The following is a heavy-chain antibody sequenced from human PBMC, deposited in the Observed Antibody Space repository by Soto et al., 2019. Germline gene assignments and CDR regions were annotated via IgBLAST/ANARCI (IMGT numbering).Heavy chain of an antibody. CDR1: GYTFTSYG. D-gene: IGHD3-16*01. CDR2: IIPIFGTA. Sequence: QVQLVQSGAEVKKPGASVKVSCKASGYTFTSYGISWVRQAPGQGLEWMGGIIPIFGTANYAQKFQGRVTITADESTSTAYMELSSLRSEDTAVYYCAREMPDGGLIAFDIWGQGTMVTVSS. V-gene: IGHV1-69*13. CDR3: AREMPDGGLIAFDI. J-gene: IGHJ3*02.